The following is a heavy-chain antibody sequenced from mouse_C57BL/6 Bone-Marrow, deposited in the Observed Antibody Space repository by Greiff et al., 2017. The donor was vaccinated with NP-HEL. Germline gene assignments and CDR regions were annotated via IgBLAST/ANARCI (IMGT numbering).Heavy chain of an antibody. CDR1: GYTFTSYW. CDR2: INPSNGGT. J-gene: IGHJ1*03. D-gene: IGHD2-2*01. V-gene: IGHV1-53*01. CDR3: AREGRWLRRGYWYFDV. Sequence: QVQLQQPGTELVKPGTSVKLSCKSSGYTFTSYWMHWVKQRPGQGLEWIGNINPSNGGTNYNEKFKSKATLTVDKSSSAAYMQLNRLTSDDSAVSYCAREGRWLRRGYWYFDVGDTGTTVTVSS.